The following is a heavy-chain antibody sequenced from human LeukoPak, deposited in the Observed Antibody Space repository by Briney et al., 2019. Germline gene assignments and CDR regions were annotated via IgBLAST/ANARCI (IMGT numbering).Heavy chain of an antibody. V-gene: IGHV3-49*04. CDR3: DRVPATAIYPIHMDV. Sequence: GGSLRLSCTASGFTFGDYTMSWVRQAPGKGLEGVTFIRSKTYGGTTEYAASVKGRFTISRDDSKSIAYLQMNSLLTEDTAVYYCDRVPATAIYPIHMDVWGKGTTVTVSS. CDR2: IRSKTYGGTT. J-gene: IGHJ6*03. D-gene: IGHD2-15*01. CDR1: GFTFGDYT.